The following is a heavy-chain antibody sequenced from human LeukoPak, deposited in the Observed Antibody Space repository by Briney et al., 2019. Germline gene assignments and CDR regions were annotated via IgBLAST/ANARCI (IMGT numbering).Heavy chain of an antibody. CDR1: GYNFTAYW. D-gene: IGHD3-3*01. J-gene: IGHJ4*02. CDR2: IYTGDSDT. CDR3: ARHGYYDFWSGYYTGIDY. Sequence: GESLKISCKGSGYNFTAYWIGWVRQTPGKGLEWMGIIYTGDSDTRYSPSFQGQVTISTDKSIDTAYLQWGSLKASDTAMYYCARHGYYDFWSGYYTGIDYWGQGTLVTVSS. V-gene: IGHV5-51*01.